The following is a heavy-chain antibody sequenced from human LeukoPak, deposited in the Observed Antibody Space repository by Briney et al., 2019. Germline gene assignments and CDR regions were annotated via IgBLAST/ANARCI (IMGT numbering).Heavy chain of an antibody. Sequence: GESLKISCKGSGYSFTSYWIGWVRQMPGKGLEWMGIIYPGDSDTIYSPSFQGQVTISADKSISTAYLQWSSLKASDTAMYYCARRGGADCSGGSCYPSPYYYYGMDVWGKGTTVTVSS. CDR3: ARRGGADCSGGSCYPSPYYYYGMDV. D-gene: IGHD2-15*01. CDR1: GYSFTSYW. J-gene: IGHJ6*04. V-gene: IGHV5-51*01. CDR2: IYPGDSDT.